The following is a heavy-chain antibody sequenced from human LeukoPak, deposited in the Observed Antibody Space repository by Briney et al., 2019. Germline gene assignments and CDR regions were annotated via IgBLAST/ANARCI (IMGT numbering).Heavy chain of an antibody. CDR2: ISPYHGNT. CDR3: ARDSEPRRYFHYCMDV. Sequence: ASVRLSCKASGYTFLSFGMNWVRQAPGGGLEWIGWISPYHGNTNFAQSFKDRATMSTDTSASIAYMELKSLTSDDTAVYFCARDSEPRRYFHYCMDVWGKGTTVIISS. CDR1: GYTFLSFG. D-gene: IGHD1-14*01. V-gene: IGHV1-18*01. J-gene: IGHJ6*03.